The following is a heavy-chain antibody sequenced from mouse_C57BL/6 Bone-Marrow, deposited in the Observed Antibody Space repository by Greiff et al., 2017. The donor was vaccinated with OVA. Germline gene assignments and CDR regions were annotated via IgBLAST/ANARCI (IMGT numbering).Heavy chain of an antibody. V-gene: IGHV5-4*01. CDR3: ARGGSSGYAYAMDY. J-gene: IGHJ4*01. Sequence: EVQVVESGGGLVKPGGSLKLSCAASGFTFSSYAMSWVRQTPEKRLEWVATISDVGSYTYYPDNVKGRVTISRDNAKNNLYLQMSHLKSEDTAMYYCARGGSSGYAYAMDYWGQGTSVTVSS. CDR2: ISDVGSYT. CDR1: GFTFSSYA. D-gene: IGHD3-2*02.